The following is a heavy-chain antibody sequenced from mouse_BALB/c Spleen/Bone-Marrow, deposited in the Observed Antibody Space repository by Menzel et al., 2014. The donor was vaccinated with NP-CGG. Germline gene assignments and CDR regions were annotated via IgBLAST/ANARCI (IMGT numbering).Heavy chain of an antibody. CDR2: ISSGSSTI. V-gene: IGHV5-17*02. J-gene: IGHJ2*01. CDR3: ARSGSSSGYFDY. D-gene: IGHD1-1*01. Sequence: EVKLVESGGGLVQPGGSRKLSCAASGFTFSSFGMHWVRQAQAKGLGWVAYISSGSSTIYYADTVMGRFTISRDNPKNTLFLQMTSLRSEDTAMYYCARSGSSSGYFDYWGQGTTLTVSS. CDR1: GFTFSSFG.